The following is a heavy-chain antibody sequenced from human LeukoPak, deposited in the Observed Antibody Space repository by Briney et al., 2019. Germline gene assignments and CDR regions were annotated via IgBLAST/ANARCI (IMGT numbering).Heavy chain of an antibody. CDR3: ARGSYSVY. J-gene: IGHJ4*02. CDR1: GYTFTNYG. D-gene: IGHD1-26*01. CDR2: ISTYSGNT. Sequence: GASVKVSCKASGYTFTNYGVSWGRQAPGQGLEWMGWISTYSGNTNYAQNLQGRVTMTTDTSTSTAYMELRSLRSDDTAVYYCARGSYSVYWGQGTLVTVSS. V-gene: IGHV1-18*01.